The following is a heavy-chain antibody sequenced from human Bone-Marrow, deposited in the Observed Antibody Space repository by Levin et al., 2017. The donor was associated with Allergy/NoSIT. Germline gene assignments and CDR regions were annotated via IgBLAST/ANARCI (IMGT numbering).Heavy chain of an antibody. CDR2: ISWNSCDV. J-gene: IGHJ3*01. V-gene: IGHV3-9*01. D-gene: IGHD6-25*01. CDR1: GFRLDGYA. Sequence: GGSLRLSCVASGFRLDGYAMHWVRQAPGKGLEWVSVISWNSCDVAYVDSLKVLFTISRDNAKNSLYLQMNILRADDTALYYCAKTSRWRLSHFDLWGKGKMVNVSS. CDR3: AKTSRWRLSHFDL.